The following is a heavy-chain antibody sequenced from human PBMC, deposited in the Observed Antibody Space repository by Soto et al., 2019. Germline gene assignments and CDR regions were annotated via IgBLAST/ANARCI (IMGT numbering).Heavy chain of an antibody. CDR3: VEEGGAGTGY. CDR2: IISDGSGT. J-gene: IGHJ4*02. Sequence: GGSLRLSCATSGFAFSDYWMHWARQVPGKGLVWLSRIISDGSGTGYADSVRGRFTIFRDNAKRTVYLQMNSLTFEDTAVYYCVEEGGAGTGYWGQGTMVTVSS. V-gene: IGHV3-74*01. CDR1: GFAFSDYW.